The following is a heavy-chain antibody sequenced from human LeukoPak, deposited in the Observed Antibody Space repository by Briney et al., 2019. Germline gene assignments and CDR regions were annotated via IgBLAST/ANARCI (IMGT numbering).Heavy chain of an antibody. D-gene: IGHD6-19*01. Sequence: ASVEVSCKASGFIFTGYYMHWVRQAPGQGLEWMGCINANSGGTNYAQKFQGRVTMTRDTSISTAYMDLSGLRSDDTAVYYCARDHPYSSGWYGRVEALDLWGQGTTVTVSS. V-gene: IGHV1-2*02. CDR3: ARDHPYSSGWYGRVEALDL. CDR2: INANSGGT. CDR1: GFIFTGYY. J-gene: IGHJ3*01.